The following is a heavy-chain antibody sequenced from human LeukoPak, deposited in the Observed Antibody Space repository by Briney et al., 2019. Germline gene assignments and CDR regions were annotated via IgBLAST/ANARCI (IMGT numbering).Heavy chain of an antibody. CDR2: GYYSGST. CDR1: GGSISTYY. D-gene: IGHD5-12*01. Sequence: SETLSLTCTVSGGSISTYYWTWIRQPPGKELEWIGYGYYSGSTTYNPSLKGRVTMSVDTSQNQFSLELTSVTAADTAVYYCARHGLYGGYGRGFDYWGQGTLVTVSS. J-gene: IGHJ4*02. CDR3: ARHGLYGGYGRGFDY. V-gene: IGHV4-59*08.